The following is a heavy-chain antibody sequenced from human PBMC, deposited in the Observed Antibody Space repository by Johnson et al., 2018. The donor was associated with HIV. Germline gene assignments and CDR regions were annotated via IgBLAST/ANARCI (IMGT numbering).Heavy chain of an antibody. CDR1: GFTFDDFG. CDR3: ARVRARGVKHAFDI. J-gene: IGHJ3*02. CDR2: ISWNSGSI. D-gene: IGHD3-10*01. V-gene: IGHV3-9*01. Sequence: VQLVESGGGLVQPGRSLRLSCAASGFTFDDFGMGWVRQAPGKGLEWVSGISWNSGSIGYADSVTGRFTISRDNAKNSLYLQMNSLRAEDTALYYCARVRARGVKHAFDIWGQGTMVTVSS.